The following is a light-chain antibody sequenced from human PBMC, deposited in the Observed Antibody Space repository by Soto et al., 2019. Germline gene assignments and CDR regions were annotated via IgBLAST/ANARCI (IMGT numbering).Light chain of an antibody. CDR2: GSS. J-gene: IGKJ2*02. CDR1: QSIGSN. Sequence: EVVMTQSPATLSVSPGEGATLSCRASQSIGSNLAWYQQKPGQAPRLLIYGSSTRATGIPGRFRGXXXXTXXXLTISSLEPEDFASYHCQQYSHCPPCTFGQGTKLEIK. CDR3: QQYSHCPPCT. V-gene: IGKV3-15*01.